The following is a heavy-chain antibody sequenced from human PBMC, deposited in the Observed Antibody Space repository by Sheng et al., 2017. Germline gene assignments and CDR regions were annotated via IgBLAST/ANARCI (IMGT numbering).Heavy chain of an antibody. V-gene: IGHV3-15*01. CDR1: GFTFSNAW. Sequence: EVQLVESGGGLVKPGGSLRLSCAASGFTFSNAWMSWVRQAPGKGLEWVGRIKSKTDGGTTDYAAPVKGRFTISRDDSKNTLYLQMNSLKTEDTAVYYCTTDYYDSSGYYPKPPHIYPDAFDIWGQGTMVTVSS. CDR2: IKSKTDGGTT. CDR3: TTDYYDSSGYYPKPPHIYPDAFDI. J-gene: IGHJ3*02. D-gene: IGHD3-22*01.